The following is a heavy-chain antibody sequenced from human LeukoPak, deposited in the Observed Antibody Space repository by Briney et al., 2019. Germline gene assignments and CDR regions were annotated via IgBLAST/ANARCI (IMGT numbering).Heavy chain of an antibody. V-gene: IGHV1-2*02. J-gene: IGHJ4*02. Sequence: ASVNVPCKASGYTFTGYYMHWVRQAPGQGLEWMGWINPNSGGTNYAQEFQGRVTMTRDTSISTAYMELSRLRSDDTAVYYCARGGSTSYWGQGTLVTVSS. CDR1: GYTFTGYY. CDR2: INPNSGGT. CDR3: ARGGSTSY. D-gene: IGHD2/OR15-2a*01.